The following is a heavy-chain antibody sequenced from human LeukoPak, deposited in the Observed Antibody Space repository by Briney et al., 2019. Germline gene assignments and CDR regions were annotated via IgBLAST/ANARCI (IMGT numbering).Heavy chain of an antibody. CDR2: IYYSGST. CDR1: GGSISSYY. J-gene: IGHJ5*02. Sequence: SQTLSLTCTVPGGSISSYYWSWIRQPPGKGLEWIGYIYYSGSTNYNPSLKSRVTISVDASKNQFSLKLSSVTAADTAVYYCARLSNSGGWFDPWGQGTLVTVSS. D-gene: IGHD4-23*01. CDR3: ARLSNSGGWFDP. V-gene: IGHV4-59*12.